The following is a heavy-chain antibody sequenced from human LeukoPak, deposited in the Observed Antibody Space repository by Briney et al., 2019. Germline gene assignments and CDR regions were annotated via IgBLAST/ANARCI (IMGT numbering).Heavy chain of an antibody. V-gene: IGHV4-59*01. Sequence: SETLSLTCTVSGGSISSYYWSWIRQPPGKGLEWIGYIYYSGSTNYNPSLKSRVTISADTSKNQFSLKLSSVTAADTAVYYCARAQGWLQLGQYFQHWGQGTLVTVSS. CDR1: GGSISSYY. D-gene: IGHD5-24*01. CDR2: IYYSGST. CDR3: ARAQGWLQLGQYFQH. J-gene: IGHJ1*01.